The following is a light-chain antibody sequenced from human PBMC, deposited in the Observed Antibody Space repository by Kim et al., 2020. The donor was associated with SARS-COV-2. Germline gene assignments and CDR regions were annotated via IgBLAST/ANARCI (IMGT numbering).Light chain of an antibody. CDR1: NSGSKS. J-gene: IGLJ2*01. Sequence: GKRDGRNGGGNNSGSKSGNGYKQKEGQAHLLVSYYDTDRPSGIPERFSGSNSGNTDTLTISRVEAGDEADYYCQVWDRSSGHVVFGGGTQLTVL. V-gene: IGLV3-21*01. CDR2: YDT. CDR3: QVWDRSSGHVV.